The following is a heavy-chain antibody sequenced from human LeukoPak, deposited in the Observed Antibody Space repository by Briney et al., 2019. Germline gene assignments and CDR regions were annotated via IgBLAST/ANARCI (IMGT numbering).Heavy chain of an antibody. Sequence: PGGPLRLSCAASGFTFSNYWMHWVRQVPGKGLVWVSRISGDGATTAYADSVKGRFTISRDNPMNTLYLQMNGLRPDDTAVYYCARSLIPGRWYFDLWGRGTLVTVSS. CDR1: GFTFSNYW. CDR3: ARSLIPGRWYFDL. D-gene: IGHD3-16*01. V-gene: IGHV3-74*01. CDR2: ISGDGATT. J-gene: IGHJ2*01.